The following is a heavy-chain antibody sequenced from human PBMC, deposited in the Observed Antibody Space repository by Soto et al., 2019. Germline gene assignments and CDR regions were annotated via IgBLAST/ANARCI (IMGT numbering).Heavy chain of an antibody. V-gene: IGHV4-4*07. CDR3: ARDLAYCGGDCYSGWFDP. Sequence: SETLSLTCTVSGGSISSYYWSWIRQPAGKGLEWIGRIYTSGSTNYNPSLKSRVTMSVDTSKNQFSLKLSSVTAADTAVYYCARDLAYCGGDCYSGWFDPWGQGTLVTVSS. J-gene: IGHJ5*02. CDR2: IYTSGST. D-gene: IGHD2-21*02. CDR1: GGSISSYY.